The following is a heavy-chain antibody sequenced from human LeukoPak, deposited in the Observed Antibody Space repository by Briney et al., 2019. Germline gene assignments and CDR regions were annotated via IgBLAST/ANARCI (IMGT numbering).Heavy chain of an antibody. Sequence: GGSLRLSCAVSGFIFSNYPMHWVRQAPGKGLEWVSSISSGGTYIYSADSVKGRFTISRDNAKNSLYLQMNSLRAEDTAVYYCTRMHPYCTTTSCPRSWGQGTLVTVSS. CDR2: ISSGGTYI. V-gene: IGHV3-21*01. D-gene: IGHD2-2*01. J-gene: IGHJ4*02. CDR3: TRMHPYCTTTSCPRS. CDR1: GFIFSNYP.